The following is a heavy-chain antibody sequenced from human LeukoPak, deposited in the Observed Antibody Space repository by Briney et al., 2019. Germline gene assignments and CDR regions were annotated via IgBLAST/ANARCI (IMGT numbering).Heavy chain of an antibody. V-gene: IGHV3-23*01. Sequence: GGSLRLSCAVSGFTLSSYAMSWVRQAPGKGLEWVSGIGGSGGSTYYADSVKGRFTISRDNSKNTLYLQMNSLRAEDTAVYYCAKVRGYSYGYFDYWGQGTLVTVSS. J-gene: IGHJ4*02. D-gene: IGHD5-18*01. CDR3: AKVRGYSYGYFDY. CDR1: GFTLSSYA. CDR2: IGGSGGST.